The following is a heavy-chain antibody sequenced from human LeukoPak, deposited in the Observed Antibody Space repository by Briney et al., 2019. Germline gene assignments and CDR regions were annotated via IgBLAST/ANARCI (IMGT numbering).Heavy chain of an antibody. V-gene: IGHV4-4*07. D-gene: IGHD3-10*01. J-gene: IGHJ5*02. CDR3: ARDSGTTGEVKFDP. CDR1: GGSISSYY. Sequence: SETLSLTCTVSGGSISSYYWSWIRQPAGKGLEWIGRIYSSGSTDYNPSPKSRVTMSVDTSKNKFSLKLSSVTAADTAVYYCARDSGTTGEVKFDPWGQGTLVTVSS. CDR2: IYSSGST.